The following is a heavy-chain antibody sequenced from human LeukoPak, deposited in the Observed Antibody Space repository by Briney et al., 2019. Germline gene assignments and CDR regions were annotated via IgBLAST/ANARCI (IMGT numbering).Heavy chain of an antibody. D-gene: IGHD3-22*01. CDR1: GFTFDDYA. V-gene: IGHV3-43*02. Sequence: PGGSLRLSCAASGFTFDDYAVHWVRQAPGKGLEWVSLISGDGGSTYYADSVKGRFTISRDNSKNSLYLQMNSLRTGDTALYYCAKDYYDSSGYMVHFDYWGQGTLVTVSS. CDR2: ISGDGGST. CDR3: AKDYYDSSGYMVHFDY. J-gene: IGHJ4*02.